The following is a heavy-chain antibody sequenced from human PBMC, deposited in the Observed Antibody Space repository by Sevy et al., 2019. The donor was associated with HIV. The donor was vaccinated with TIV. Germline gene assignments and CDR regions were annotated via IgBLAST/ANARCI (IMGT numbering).Heavy chain of an antibody. CDR2: INHSGGT. CDR3: ARHCTGSSCSHAFDI. CDR1: GGSFSGYY. D-gene: IGHD2-15*01. Sequence: SETLSLTCAVYGGSFSGYYWSWIRQPPGKGLEWIEEINHSGGTNYNPPLKSRVTISVDTSKNQFSLKLNSVTAADTAVYYCARHCTGSSCSHAFDIWGQGTMVTVSS. V-gene: IGHV4-34*01. J-gene: IGHJ3*02.